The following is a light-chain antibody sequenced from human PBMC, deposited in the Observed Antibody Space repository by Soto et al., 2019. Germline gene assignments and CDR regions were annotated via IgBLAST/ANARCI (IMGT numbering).Light chain of an antibody. V-gene: IGKV1-39*01. CDR3: QQSYSNPRT. Sequence: DIQMTQSPSSLSAFVGDRVTITCRASQTISTYLNWYQQKPGKAPKLLIYAASSLQSGVPSRFSGTGSGTDFTLTISSQQPEDFATYYCQQSYSNPRTFGQGTKVEI. CDR1: QTISTY. CDR2: AAS. J-gene: IGKJ1*01.